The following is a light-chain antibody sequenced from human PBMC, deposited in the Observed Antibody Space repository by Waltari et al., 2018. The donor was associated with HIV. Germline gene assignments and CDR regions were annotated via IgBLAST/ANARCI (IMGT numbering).Light chain of an antibody. CDR3: CSYAGSYTYV. CDR1: SSDVGAYNF. CDR2: DVN. Sequence: QSALTQTRSVSGSLGQSVTIPCPGTSSDVGAYNFVSWYQQHPGKAPKLMIYDVNKRPSGVPDRFSGSKSCNTASLTISGLQAEDEADYYCCSYAGSYTYVFGTGTKVTVL. J-gene: IGLJ1*01. V-gene: IGLV2-11*01.